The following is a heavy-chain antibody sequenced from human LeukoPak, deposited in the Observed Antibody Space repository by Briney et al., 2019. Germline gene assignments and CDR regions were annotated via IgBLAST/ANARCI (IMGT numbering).Heavy chain of an antibody. CDR1: GYTFSNYG. CDR2: ISGINTNT. J-gene: IGHJ4*02. D-gene: IGHD6-13*01. Sequence: ASVKVSCKASGYTFSNYGIHWVRQAPGHGLEWMGWISGINTNTNYAQKVQGRVTMTADTSTATAYMELRSLRSDDTAVYYCARARFSSRNRDGYLDSWGEGTLSPSPQ. CDR3: ARARFSSRNRDGYLDS. V-gene: IGHV1-18*01.